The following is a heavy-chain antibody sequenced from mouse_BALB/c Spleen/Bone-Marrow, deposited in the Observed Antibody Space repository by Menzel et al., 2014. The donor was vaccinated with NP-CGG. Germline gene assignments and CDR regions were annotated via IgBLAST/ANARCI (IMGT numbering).Heavy chain of an antibody. CDR1: GYTFTNYY. CDR3: AREVGRGGYFDV. D-gene: IGHD1-1*02. V-gene: IGHV1S56*01. Sequence: QVQLQQSGPELVMPGTSVKISCKASGYTFTNYYIHWLKQRPGQGLEWIGWIFPGDVDTNYNEKFKGKATLTADESSSTAYMQLSSLTSEDSAVYFCAREVGRGGYFDVWGAGTMVTVSS. J-gene: IGHJ1*01. CDR2: IFPGDVDT.